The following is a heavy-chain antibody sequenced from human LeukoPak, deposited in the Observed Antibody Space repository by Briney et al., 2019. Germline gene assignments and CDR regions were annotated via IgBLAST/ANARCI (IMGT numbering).Heavy chain of an antibody. Sequence: ASVKVSCKASGYTFTGYYMHWVRQAPGQGLEWMGWINPNSGGTNYAQKFQGRVTMTRDTSISTAYTELSRLRSDDTAVYYCARDRAPFAHSDYYYYGMDVWGQGTTVTVSS. J-gene: IGHJ6*02. CDR3: ARDRAPFAHSDYYYYGMDV. CDR2: INPNSGGT. CDR1: GYTFTGYY. D-gene: IGHD2-21*01. V-gene: IGHV1-2*02.